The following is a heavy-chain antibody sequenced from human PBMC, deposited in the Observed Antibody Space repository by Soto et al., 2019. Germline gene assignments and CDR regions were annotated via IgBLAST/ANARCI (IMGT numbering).Heavy chain of an antibody. CDR1: GFNFGDYS. Sequence: GSLRLTGPTSGFNFGDYSMSWFRQAPGKGLEWVSFIRRQTSGGTTEYAASVKGRFTISRDDSKSIAYLQMNSLKSEDTAVYYCAREQGGITKVRGDVDYWGQGTLVTVYS. V-gene: IGHV3-49*03. CDR2: IRRQTSGGTT. CDR3: AREQGGITKVRGDVDY. D-gene: IGHD3-10*01. J-gene: IGHJ4*02.